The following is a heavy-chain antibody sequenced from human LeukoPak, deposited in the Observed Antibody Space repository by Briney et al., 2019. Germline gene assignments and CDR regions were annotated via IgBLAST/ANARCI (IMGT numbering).Heavy chain of an antibody. CDR1: GYTFTSYA. V-gene: IGHV1-69*13. CDR3: ARVVTMIGGYLGAPDY. D-gene: IGHD3-22*01. Sequence: GASVKVSCKASGYTFTSYAISWVRQAPGQGLEWMGGIIPISGTADYAQKFQGRVTITADESTSTAYMELSSLRSEDTAVYYCARVVTMIGGYLGAPDYWGQGTLVTVSS. J-gene: IGHJ4*02. CDR2: IIPISGTA.